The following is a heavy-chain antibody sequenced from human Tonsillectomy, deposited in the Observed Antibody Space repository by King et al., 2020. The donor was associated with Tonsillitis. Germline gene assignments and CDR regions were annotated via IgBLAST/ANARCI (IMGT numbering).Heavy chain of an antibody. CDR3: ARVEIAVADEYFDYYYGMDV. D-gene: IGHD6-19*01. Sequence: VQLVESGAEVKKPGASVKVSCKASGYTFTGYYMHWVRQAPGQGLEWMGWINPNSGGTNYAQKFQGRVTMTRDTSISTAYMELSRLRSDDPAVYYCARVEIAVADEYFDYYYGMDVWGQGTTVTVSS. CDR1: GYTFTGYY. V-gene: IGHV1-2*02. J-gene: IGHJ6*02. CDR2: INPNSGGT.